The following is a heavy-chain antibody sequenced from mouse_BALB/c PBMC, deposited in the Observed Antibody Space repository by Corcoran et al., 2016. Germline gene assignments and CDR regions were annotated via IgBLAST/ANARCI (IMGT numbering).Heavy chain of an antibody. J-gene: IGHJ1*01. Sequence: EVQLQQSGPELVKPGASMKISCKASGYSFTGYTMNWVKQSHGKNLEWIGLINPYNGGTSYNQKFRGKATLTVAKSSSTAYMELLSLTSEDSAVYYGARGYGSSYWYFDVWGAGTTVTVAS. CDR3: ARGYGSSYWYFDV. V-gene: IGHV1-18*01. CDR2: INPYNGGT. CDR1: GYSFTGYT. D-gene: IGHD1-1*01.